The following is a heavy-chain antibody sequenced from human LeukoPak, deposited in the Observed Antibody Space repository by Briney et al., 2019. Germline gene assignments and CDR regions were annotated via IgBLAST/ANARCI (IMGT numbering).Heavy chain of an antibody. Sequence: ASVKVSCKASGYTFTSYGISWVRQATGQGLEWMGWMNPNSGNTGYAQKFQGRVTMTRNTSISTAYMELSSLRSEDTAVYYCARGPRTINYYDSSGYAFDIWGQGTMVTVSS. CDR3: ARGPRTINYYDSSGYAFDI. J-gene: IGHJ3*02. CDR1: GYTFTSYG. V-gene: IGHV1-8*02. CDR2: MNPNSGNT. D-gene: IGHD3-22*01.